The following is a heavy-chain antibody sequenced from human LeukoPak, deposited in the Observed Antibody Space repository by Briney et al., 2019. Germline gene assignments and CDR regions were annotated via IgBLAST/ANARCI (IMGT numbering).Heavy chain of an antibody. Sequence: PGGSLRLSCAASGFTFSSYAMSWVRQAPGKGLEWVSAISGSGGSTYYADSVKGRFTISRDNSKNTLYLQMNSLRAEDTAVYYCAKVHHGDYDPTPLCYFDYWGQGTLVTVSS. D-gene: IGHD4-17*01. CDR1: GFTFSSYA. J-gene: IGHJ4*02. CDR3: AKVHHGDYDPTPLCYFDY. V-gene: IGHV3-23*01. CDR2: ISGSGGST.